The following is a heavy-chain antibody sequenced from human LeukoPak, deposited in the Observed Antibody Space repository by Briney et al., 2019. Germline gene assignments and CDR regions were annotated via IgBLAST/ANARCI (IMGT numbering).Heavy chain of an antibody. J-gene: IGHJ4*02. V-gene: IGHV3-48*04. Sequence: GGSLRLSCTASGFPYSSYSMNWVSQAPGKGLEWVSYISSSGSTIHYAESVKGRFTISRDNAKNSLYRPMNSQRAEDTAVYYCARESGDYGDYELLSRFEFDYWGQGPLVSVSS. CDR1: GFPYSSYS. CDR3: ARESGDYGDYELLSRFEFDY. D-gene: IGHD4-17*01. CDR2: ISSSGSTI.